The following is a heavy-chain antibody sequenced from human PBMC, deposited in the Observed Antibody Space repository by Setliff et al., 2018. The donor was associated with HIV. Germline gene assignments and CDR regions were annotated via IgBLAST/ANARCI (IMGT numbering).Heavy chain of an antibody. CDR2: IYHNGGT. D-gene: IGHD7-27*01. V-gene: IGHV4-38-2*01. CDR3: TRKKTGQFGAFNM. CDR1: DYSLSSGYY. J-gene: IGHJ3*02. Sequence: SQTLSLTCSVSDYSLSSGYYWGWIRQPPGKGLEWIGSIYHNGGTNYNPSLKSRVVVSVDRSKNQFSLKLISVTAADTAVYYCTRKKTGQFGAFNMWGRGTLVTVSS.